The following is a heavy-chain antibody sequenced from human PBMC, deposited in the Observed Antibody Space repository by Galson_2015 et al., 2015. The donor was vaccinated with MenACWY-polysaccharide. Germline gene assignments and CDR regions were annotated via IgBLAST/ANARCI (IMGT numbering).Heavy chain of an antibody. CDR2: ITSSGGTK. Sequence: SLRLSCAASGFTFSDYYMSWIRQAPGKGLEWVSYITSSGGTKDYADSVKGRFTMSRDNAKNSLYLQMNSLRAEDTAVYYCTRRRSSRDYYYCYMDVWGKGTTVTVSS. J-gene: IGHJ6*03. D-gene: IGHD6-6*01. V-gene: IGHV3-11*01. CDR1: GFTFSDYY. CDR3: TRRRSSRDYYYCYMDV.